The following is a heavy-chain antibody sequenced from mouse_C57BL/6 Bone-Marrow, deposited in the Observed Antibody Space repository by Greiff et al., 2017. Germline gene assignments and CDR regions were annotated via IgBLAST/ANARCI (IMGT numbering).Heavy chain of an antibody. Sequence: DVKLQESGPGLVKPSQSLSLTCSVTGYSITSGYYWNWIRTFPGNKLECMGYISYAGSNNYNPSLTNQISITRATSTTQFFLKLNSVTTEDTATYYCARELLPLYYFDDWGQGTTLTVSS. CDR3: ARELLPLYYFDD. CDR1: GYSITSGYY. CDR2: ISYAGSN. V-gene: IGHV3-6*01. D-gene: IGHD2-3*01. J-gene: IGHJ2*01.